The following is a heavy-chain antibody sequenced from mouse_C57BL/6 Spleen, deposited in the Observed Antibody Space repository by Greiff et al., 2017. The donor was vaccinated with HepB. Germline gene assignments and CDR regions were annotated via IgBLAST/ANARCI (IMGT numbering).Heavy chain of an antibody. CDR2: ISDGGSYT. CDR3: ARDWGYGSTLFAY. J-gene: IGHJ3*01. Sequence: EVQVVESGGGLVKPGGSLKLSCAASGFTFSSYAMSWVRQTPEKRLEWVATISDGGSYTYYPDNVKGRFTISRDNAKNNLYLQMSHLKSEDIAMYYCARDWGYGSTLFAYWGQGTLVTVSA. V-gene: IGHV5-4*01. CDR1: GFTFSSYA. D-gene: IGHD1-1*01.